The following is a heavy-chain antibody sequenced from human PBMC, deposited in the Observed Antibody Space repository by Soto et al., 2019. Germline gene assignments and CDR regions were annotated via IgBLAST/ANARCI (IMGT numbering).Heavy chain of an antibody. J-gene: IGHJ3*02. CDR3: AKDWRGIVVVVAAKVAFDI. V-gene: IGHV3-23*01. CDR1: GFTFSSFA. CDR2: ISGSGGST. Sequence: GGSLRLSCAAFGFTFSSFAMSWVRQAPGKGLEWVSAISGSGGSTYYADSVKGRFTISRDNSKNTLYLQMNSLRAEDTAVYYCAKDWRGIVVVVAAKVAFDIWGQGTMVTVSS. D-gene: IGHD2-15*01.